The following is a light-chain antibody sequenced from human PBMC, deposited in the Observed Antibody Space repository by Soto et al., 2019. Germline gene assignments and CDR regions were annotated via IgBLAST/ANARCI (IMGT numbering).Light chain of an antibody. CDR1: GSNIGDNY. CDR2: DND. V-gene: IGLV1-51*01. Sequence: QSVLTQPPSVSAAPGQKVTISCSGSGSNIGDNYVSWYQQLPGTAPKLLIYDNDKRPSGIPDRFSGSKSGTSATLGITGLQTGDEADYYCGTWDSSLSVVLFGGGTKVTLL. CDR3: GTWDSSLSVVL. J-gene: IGLJ2*01.